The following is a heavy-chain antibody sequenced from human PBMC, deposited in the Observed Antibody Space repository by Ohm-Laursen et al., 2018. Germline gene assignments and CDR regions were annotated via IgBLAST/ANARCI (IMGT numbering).Heavy chain of an antibody. CDR2: ISWNSGSI. CDR3: ASEWSYGFDS. D-gene: IGHD3-16*01. V-gene: IGHV3-9*01. J-gene: IGHJ5*01. Sequence: SLRLSCAASGFTFDDYAMHWVRQAPGKGLEWVSGISWNSGSIGYADSVKGRFTISRDNAKNSLYLQMNSLRAEDTAVYHCASEWSYGFDSWGQGTLVTVSS. CDR1: GFTFDDYA.